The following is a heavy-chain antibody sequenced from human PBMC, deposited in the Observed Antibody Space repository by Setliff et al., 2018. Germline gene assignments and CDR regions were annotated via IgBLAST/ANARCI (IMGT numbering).Heavy chain of an antibody. CDR1: GGSISSSSYY. CDR2: IYHSGST. Sequence: SETLSLTCTVSGGSISSSSYYWGWIRQPPGKGLEWIGSIYHSGSTYYNPSLKSRVTISVDTSKNQFSLKLSSVTAADTAVYYCARVLPGRFDPWGQGTLVTVSS. V-gene: IGHV4-39*07. J-gene: IGHJ5*02. CDR3: ARVLPGRFDP.